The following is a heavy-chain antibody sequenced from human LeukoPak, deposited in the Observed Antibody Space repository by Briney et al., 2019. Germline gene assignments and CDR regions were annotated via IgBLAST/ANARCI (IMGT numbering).Heavy chain of an antibody. CDR1: GFIVSSNY. CDR2: IYSGGST. Sequence: SGGSLRLSCAASGFIVSSNYMTWVRQAPGKGLEWVSVIYSGGSTYYADSVKGRFTISRDNSKNTLYLHMNSLRAEDTAVYYCARGRSPIDYWGQGTLVTVSS. V-gene: IGHV3-66*01. CDR3: ARGRSPIDY. J-gene: IGHJ4*02. D-gene: IGHD4-17*01.